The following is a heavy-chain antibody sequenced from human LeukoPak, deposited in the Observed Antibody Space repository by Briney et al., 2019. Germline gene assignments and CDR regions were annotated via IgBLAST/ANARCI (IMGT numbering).Heavy chain of an antibody. Sequence: PGGSLRLSCTVSGFTVSSNSMSWVRQAPGKGLEWVSFIYSDNTHYSDSVKGRFTISRDNSKNTLYLQMNSLRDDDTAVYYCARDPYSGNLGPTYYYYMDVWGKGTTVTVSS. V-gene: IGHV3-53*01. CDR1: GFTVSSNS. J-gene: IGHJ6*03. CDR3: ARDPYSGNLGPTYYYYMDV. CDR2: IYSDNT. D-gene: IGHD1-26*01.